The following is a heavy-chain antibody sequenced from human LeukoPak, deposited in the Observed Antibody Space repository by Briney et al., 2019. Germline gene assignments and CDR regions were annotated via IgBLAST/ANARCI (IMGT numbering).Heavy chain of an antibody. D-gene: IGHD6-13*01. CDR1: GGTFSSYA. V-gene: IGHV1-69*13. CDR2: IIPIFGTA. Sequence: SVKVSCKASGGTFSSYAISWVRQAPGQGLEWMGGIIPIFGTANYAQKFQGRVTITADESTSTAYMELSSLRSEDTAVYYCARREAPPSSWFQFDYWGQGTLVTVSS. J-gene: IGHJ4*02. CDR3: ARREAPPSSWFQFDY.